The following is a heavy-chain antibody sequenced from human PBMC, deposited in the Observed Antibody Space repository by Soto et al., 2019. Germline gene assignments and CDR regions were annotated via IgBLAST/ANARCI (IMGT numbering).Heavy chain of an antibody. CDR3: ATQTISYTWGV. J-gene: IGHJ6*02. V-gene: IGHV4-4*02. CDR1: GAPITTTKW. CDR2: LSRGDER. D-gene: IGHD3-16*01. Sequence: QVQLQESGPGLVKPSETLSLTCTVSGAPITTTKWWAWVRLPPGKGLEWIGELSRGDERSSNPSLEGRFTISIAKSNNHFSLKLTSVTAADTAIYYCATQTISYTWGVWGRGTSVTVSS.